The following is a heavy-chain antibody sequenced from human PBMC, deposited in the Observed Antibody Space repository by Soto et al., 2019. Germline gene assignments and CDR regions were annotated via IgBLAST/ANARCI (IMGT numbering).Heavy chain of an antibody. CDR3: TTDTRYYDILTPLDY. V-gene: IGHV3-15*07. CDR1: GFTFSNAW. CDR2: IKSKTDGGTT. J-gene: IGHJ4*02. D-gene: IGHD3-9*01. Sequence: GGSLRLSCAASGFTFSNAWMNWVRQAPGKGLEWVGRIKSKTDGGTTDYAAPVKGRFTISRDDSKNTLYLQMNSLKTEDTAVYYCTTDTRYYDILTPLDYWGQGTLVTVSS.